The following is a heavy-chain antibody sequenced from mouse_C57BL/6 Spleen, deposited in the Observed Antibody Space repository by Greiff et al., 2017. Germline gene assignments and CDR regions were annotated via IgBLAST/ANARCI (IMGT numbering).Heavy chain of an antibody. CDR3: ARRDYGMNWYFDV. J-gene: IGHJ1*03. CDR1: GFTFSAYG. CDR2: ISSGSSTI. V-gene: IGHV5-17*01. Sequence: EVQLVESGGGLVKPGGSLKFSCAASGFTFSAYGMHWVRQAPEKGLEWVAYISSGSSTIYYADTVKGRFTISRYNAKNTLFLHMTSLRSEDTAMYYCARRDYGMNWYFDVWGTGTTVTVSS. D-gene: IGHD1-1*01.